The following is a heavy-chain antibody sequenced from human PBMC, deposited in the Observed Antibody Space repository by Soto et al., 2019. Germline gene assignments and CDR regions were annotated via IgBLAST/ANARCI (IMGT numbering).Heavy chain of an antibody. J-gene: IGHJ3*02. V-gene: IGHV4-39*01. CDR3: ARRDYGDCEGYAFDI. CDR2: IYYSGST. D-gene: IGHD4-17*01. Sequence: SETLSLTCTVSGGSISSSSYYWGWIRQPPGKGLEWIGSIYYSGSTYYNPSLKSRVTISVDTSKNQFSLKLSSVTAADTAVYYCARRDYGDCEGYAFDIWGQGTMVTVSS. CDR1: GGSISSSSYY.